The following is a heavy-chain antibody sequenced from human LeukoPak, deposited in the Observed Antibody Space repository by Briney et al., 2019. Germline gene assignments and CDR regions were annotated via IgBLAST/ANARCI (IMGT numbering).Heavy chain of an antibody. Sequence: SQTLSLTCTVSGGSISSGSYYWSWIRQPAGKGLEWIGRIYTSGSTNYSPSLKSRVTISVDTSKNQFSLKLSSVTAADTAVYYCARGPGAYVWFDPWGQGTLVTVSS. CDR2: IYTSGST. CDR3: ARGPGAYVWFDP. V-gene: IGHV4-61*02. D-gene: IGHD3-16*01. J-gene: IGHJ5*02. CDR1: GGSISSGSYY.